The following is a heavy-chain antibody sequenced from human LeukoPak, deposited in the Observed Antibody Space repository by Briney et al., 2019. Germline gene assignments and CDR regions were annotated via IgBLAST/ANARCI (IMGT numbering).Heavy chain of an antibody. CDR3: AISAHGYFQY. V-gene: IGHV5-51*01. CDR2: IYPHDFNI. D-gene: IGHD6-13*01. J-gene: IGHJ1*01. Sequence: GESLKISCKAFGYSFSTSWIGWVRQMPGKGLEWMAIIYPHDFNIRYSPSFQGQVTISADKSIDTAFLQWSSLKASDTAMYYCAISAHGYFQYWGQGTLVTVSS. CDR1: GYSFSTSW.